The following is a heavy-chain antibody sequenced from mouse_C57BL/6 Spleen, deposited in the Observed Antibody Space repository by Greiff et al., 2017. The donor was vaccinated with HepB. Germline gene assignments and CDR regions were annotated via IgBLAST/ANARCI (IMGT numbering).Heavy chain of an antibody. J-gene: IGHJ4*01. Sequence: EVKLMESGGGLVKPGGSLKLSCAASGFTFSSYAMSWVRQTPEKRLEWVATISDGGSYTYYPDNVKGRFTISRDNAKNNLYLQMSHLKSEDTAIYYCAREGLNSYAMDYWGQGTSVTVSS. CDR2: ISDGGSYT. CDR3: AREGLNSYAMDY. CDR1: GFTFSSYA. V-gene: IGHV5-4*01.